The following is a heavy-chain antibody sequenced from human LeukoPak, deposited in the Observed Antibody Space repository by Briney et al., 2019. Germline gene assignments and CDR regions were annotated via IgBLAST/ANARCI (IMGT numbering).Heavy chain of an antibody. D-gene: IGHD1-26*01. V-gene: IGHV4-30-4*08. Sequence: SETLSLTCTVSGGSISSGDYYWSWIPQPPGKGLEWIGYIYYSGSTYYNPSLKSRVTISVDTSKNQFSLKLSSVTAADTAVYYCASSVGATAVGYFDYWGQGTLVTVSS. CDR2: IYYSGST. J-gene: IGHJ4*02. CDR1: GGSISSGDYY. CDR3: ASSVGATAVGYFDY.